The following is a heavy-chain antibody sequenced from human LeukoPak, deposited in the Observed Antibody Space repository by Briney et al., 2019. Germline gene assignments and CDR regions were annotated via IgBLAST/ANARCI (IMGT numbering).Heavy chain of an antibody. V-gene: IGHV1-2*02. D-gene: IGHD4-23*01. CDR3: ARGDGGNSGGDY. CDR2: INPNSGGT. J-gene: IGHJ4*02. CDR1: GYTFTSYA. Sequence: GASVKVSCKASGYTFTSYAMNWVRQAPGQGLEWMGWINPNSGGTNYAQKFQGRVTMTRDTSISTAYMELSRLGSDDTAVYYCARGDGGNSGGDYWGQGTLVTVSS.